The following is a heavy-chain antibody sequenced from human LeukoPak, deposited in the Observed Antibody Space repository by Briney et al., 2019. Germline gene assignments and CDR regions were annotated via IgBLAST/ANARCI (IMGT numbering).Heavy chain of an antibody. J-gene: IGHJ5*02. D-gene: IGHD6-19*01. CDR3: ARELAVADTRRAVTDPDWFDP. V-gene: IGHV3-21*01. CDR2: ISSSSTYI. CDR1: GFTFSTSS. Sequence: NPGGSLRLSCAASGFTFSTSSMNWVRQAPGRGLEWVSSISSSSTYIYYADSVKGRFTISRDNAKSSLYLQMNSLRAEDTAVYYCARELAVADTRRAVTDPDWFDPWGQGTLVIVSS.